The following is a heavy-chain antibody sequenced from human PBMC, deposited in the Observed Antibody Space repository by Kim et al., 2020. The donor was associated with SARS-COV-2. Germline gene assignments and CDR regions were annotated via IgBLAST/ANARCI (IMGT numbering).Heavy chain of an antibody. CDR2: IYPFYSDT. Sequence: GESLKISCKGSGYSFTSYWIGLVRQMPGRGLEWMGLIYPFYSDTRYSPSLQGQVTISADKSVSTAYLQWSSLKASDSAIYYCAIAAHGSSVFVYWGQGTLVTVSS. CDR3: AIAAHGSSVFVY. CDR1: GYSFTSYW. J-gene: IGHJ4*02. D-gene: IGHD6-13*01. V-gene: IGHV5-51*01.